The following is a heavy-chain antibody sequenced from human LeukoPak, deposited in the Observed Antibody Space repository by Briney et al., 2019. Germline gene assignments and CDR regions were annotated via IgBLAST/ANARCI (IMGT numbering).Heavy chain of an antibody. D-gene: IGHD5-12*01. Sequence: SQTLSLTCTVSGGSISSGSYYWSWIRQPAGKGLEWIGRIYTSGSTNYNPSLKSRVTISVDTSKNQFSLKLSSVTAADTAVYYCARSSGYDSYLFDYWGQGTLVTVSS. V-gene: IGHV4-61*02. CDR2: IYTSGST. CDR1: GGSISSGSYY. J-gene: IGHJ4*02. CDR3: ARSSGYDSYLFDY.